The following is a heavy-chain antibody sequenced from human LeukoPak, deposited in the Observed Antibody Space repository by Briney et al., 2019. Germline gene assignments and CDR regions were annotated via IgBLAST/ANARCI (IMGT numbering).Heavy chain of an antibody. Sequence: PGGSLRLSCAASGFTFDEYAMHWGRQAPGKGLGWVSGISWNSGSIVYAASVKGRFTISRDNAKNSLYLQMNSLRAEDTALYYCAKGLISTVTTGWFDPWGQGTLVTVSS. CDR3: AKGLISTVTTGWFDP. CDR2: ISWNSGSI. V-gene: IGHV3-9*01. J-gene: IGHJ5*02. CDR1: GFTFDEYA. D-gene: IGHD4-17*01.